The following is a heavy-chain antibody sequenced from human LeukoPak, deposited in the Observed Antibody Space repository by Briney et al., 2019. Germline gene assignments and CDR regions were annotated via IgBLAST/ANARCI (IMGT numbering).Heavy chain of an antibody. CDR3: ARDYGGSDFDY. J-gene: IGHJ4*02. D-gene: IGHD3-16*01. Sequence: GGSLRLSCAVSGFSFSAYWMNWVRRAPGKGLEWVANINQDGSEKHYVDSVKGRFTISRDNAKNSLYLQINSLSAEDTAVYYCARDYGGSDFDYWGQGTLVTVSS. CDR2: INQDGSEK. CDR1: GFSFSAYW. V-gene: IGHV3-7*01.